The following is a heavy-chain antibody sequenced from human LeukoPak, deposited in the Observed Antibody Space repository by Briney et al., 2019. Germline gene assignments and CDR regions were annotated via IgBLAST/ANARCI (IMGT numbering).Heavy chain of an antibody. D-gene: IGHD3/OR15-3a*01. CDR2: IYHTGNA. Sequence: SGTLSLTCAVSGGSITSANWWSWVRQSPGKGLQWIGEIYHTGNANYNPSLQSRVIISLDRSKNQFSLRLNSVTAADTAVYFCARDADGTDLHYYHMDVWGKGTTVTVSS. J-gene: IGHJ6*03. CDR3: ARDADGTDLHYYHMDV. V-gene: IGHV4-4*02. CDR1: GGSITSANW.